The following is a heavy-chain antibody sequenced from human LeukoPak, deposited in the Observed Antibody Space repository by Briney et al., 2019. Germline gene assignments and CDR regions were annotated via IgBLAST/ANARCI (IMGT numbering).Heavy chain of an antibody. Sequence: PGGSLRLSCAASGFSFSDHYMSWIRQAPGKGLEWVSYMSSSDKPIYYADSVKGRFTISRDNAKNSLYLQMNNLRAEDTAVYYCARDRVGSSTSCYDYWGQGTLVTVSS. J-gene: IGHJ4*02. CDR1: GFSFSDHY. D-gene: IGHD2-2*01. V-gene: IGHV3-11*01. CDR3: ARDRVGSSTSCYDY. CDR2: MSSSDKPI.